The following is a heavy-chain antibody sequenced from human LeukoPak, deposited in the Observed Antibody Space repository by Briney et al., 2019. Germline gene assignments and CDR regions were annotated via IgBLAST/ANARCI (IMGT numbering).Heavy chain of an antibody. D-gene: IGHD2-2*03. CDR1: GYSFADFW. Sequence: GESLKISCKASGYSFADFWIGWVRHMPGKGLEWMTIIYPGDSETRYSPSLQGQVTISADKSINTAYLQWSSLKASDSGMYYCARQRGYRMTKDGFDVWGQGTLVTVSS. V-gene: IGHV5-51*01. J-gene: IGHJ3*01. CDR3: ARQRGYRMTKDGFDV. CDR2: IYPGDSET.